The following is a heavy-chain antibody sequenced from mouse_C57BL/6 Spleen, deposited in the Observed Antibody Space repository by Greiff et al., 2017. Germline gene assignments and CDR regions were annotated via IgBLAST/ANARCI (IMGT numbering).Heavy chain of an antibody. V-gene: IGHV1-61*01. D-gene: IGHD3-2*02. CDR2: IYPSDSET. Sequence: QVQLQQPGAELVRPGSSVKLSCKASGYTFTSYWMDWVKQRPGQGLEWIGNIYPSDSETHYNQKFKDKATLTVDKSSSTAYMQLSSLTSEDSAVYYCSRSTAQATLFDYWGQGTTLTVSS. CDR3: SRSTAQATLFDY. CDR1: GYTFTSYW. J-gene: IGHJ2*01.